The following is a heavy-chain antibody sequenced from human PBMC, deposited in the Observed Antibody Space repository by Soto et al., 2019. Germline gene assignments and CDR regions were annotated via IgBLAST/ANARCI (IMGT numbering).Heavy chain of an antibody. Sequence: GESLKISCKGSGYSFAGYWITWVRQKPGKGLEWMGRIDPSDSQTYYSPSFRGHVTISATKSITTVFLQWSSLRPSDTAMYYCARQIYDSDAGPNFHNYFDSWGQGTPVTVSS. D-gene: IGHD5-12*01. J-gene: IGHJ4*02. CDR1: GYSFAGYW. CDR3: ARQIYDSDAGPNFHNYFDS. CDR2: IDPSDSQT. V-gene: IGHV5-10-1*01.